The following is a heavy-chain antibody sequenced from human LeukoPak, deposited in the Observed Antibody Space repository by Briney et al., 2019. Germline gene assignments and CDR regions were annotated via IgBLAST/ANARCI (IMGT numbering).Heavy chain of an antibody. V-gene: IGHV4-31*03. Sequence: SGTLSLTCTVSGGSISSGGYYWSWIRQHPGKGLEWIGYIYYSGSTYYNPSLKSRVTISADTSKNHFSLKLNSVTTADTAVYYCTRGAGWLIDYWGQGILVTVSS. CDR2: IYYSGST. J-gene: IGHJ4*02. CDR3: TRGAGWLIDY. D-gene: IGHD3-16*01. CDR1: GGSISSGGYY.